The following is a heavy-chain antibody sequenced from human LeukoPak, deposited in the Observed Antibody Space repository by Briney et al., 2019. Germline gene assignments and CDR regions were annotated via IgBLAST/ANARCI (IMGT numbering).Heavy chain of an antibody. J-gene: IGHJ4*02. D-gene: IGHD3-10*01. Sequence: SETLSLTCTVSGGSISSADYYWSWIRQPPGKGLEWIGYIYYSGSTYYNPSLKSRLTISVDTSKNQFSLKLSSVTAADTAVYYCARDRRGGDSMIRGLDYWGQRTLVTVSS. CDR1: GGSISSADYY. CDR2: IYYSGST. V-gene: IGHV4-30-4*01. CDR3: ARDRRGGDSMIRGLDY.